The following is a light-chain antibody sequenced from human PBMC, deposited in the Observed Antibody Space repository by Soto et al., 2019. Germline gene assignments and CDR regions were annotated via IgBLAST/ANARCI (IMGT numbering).Light chain of an antibody. CDR3: CSYAGSSTFNV. CDR1: SSDVGSYNL. J-gene: IGLJ1*01. CDR2: EGS. Sequence: QSVLTQPASVSGSPGQSITISCTGTSSDVGSYNLVSWYQQHPGKAPKLMIYEGSKRPSGVSNRFSGSKSGNTASLTISGLQAGDEADYYCCSYAGSSTFNVFGTGTKVTVL. V-gene: IGLV2-23*03.